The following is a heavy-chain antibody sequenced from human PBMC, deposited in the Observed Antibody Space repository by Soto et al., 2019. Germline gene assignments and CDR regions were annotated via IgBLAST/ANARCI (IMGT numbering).Heavy chain of an antibody. J-gene: IGHJ6*02. D-gene: IGHD3-22*01. CDR2: MNPNSGNT. CDR3: ARVDGLSSGPNVGV. V-gene: IGHV1-8*01. Sequence: QVQLVQSGSEVKKPGASVKVSCQASGYTFTSYDINWVRQATGQGLEWMGWMNPNSGNTGYAQKLQGRVTMTRNTSISTGYMELSSLRSKDTAVYYCARVDGLSSGPNVGVWGQETTVTVSS. CDR1: GYTFTSYD.